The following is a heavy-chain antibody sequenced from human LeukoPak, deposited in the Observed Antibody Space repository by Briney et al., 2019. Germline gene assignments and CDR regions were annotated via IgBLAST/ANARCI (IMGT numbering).Heavy chain of an antibody. CDR3: ARDRSGSYGSGRNAFDI. V-gene: IGHV3-21*01. D-gene: IGHD3-10*01. J-gene: IGHJ3*02. CDR2: ISSSSSYI. Sequence: AGTLTLTCAASGFTFSSYSLNWVRQAPGKGLEWVSSISSSSSYIYYADSVKGRFTISRDNAKNSLYLQMNSLRAEDTAVYYCARDRSGSYGSGRNAFDIWGQGTMVTVSS. CDR1: GFTFSSYS.